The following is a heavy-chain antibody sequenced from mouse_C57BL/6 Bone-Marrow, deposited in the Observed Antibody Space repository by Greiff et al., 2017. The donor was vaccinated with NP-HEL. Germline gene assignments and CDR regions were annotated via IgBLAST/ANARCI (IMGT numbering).Heavy chain of an antibody. CDR3: ARDSSGYRFAY. V-gene: IGHV1-64*01. Sequence: QVQLQQPGAELVKPGASVKLSCKASGYTFTSYCMHWVKQRPGQGLEWIGMIHPNSGSTNYNEKFKSKATLTVDKSSSTAYMQLSSLTSEDSAVYYGARDSSGYRFAYWGQGTLVTVSA. D-gene: IGHD3-2*02. CDR1: GYTFTSYC. CDR2: IHPNSGST. J-gene: IGHJ3*01.